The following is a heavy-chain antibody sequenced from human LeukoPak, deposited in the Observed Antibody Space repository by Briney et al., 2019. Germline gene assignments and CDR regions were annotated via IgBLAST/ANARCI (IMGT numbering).Heavy chain of an antibody. D-gene: IGHD1-26*01. J-gene: IGHJ4*02. V-gene: IGHV3-15*01. CDR3: TTVWELPQGKVN. Sequence: GGSLRLSCAASGFTFSSYGMSWVRQAPGKGLEWVGRIKSKTDGGTTDYAAPVKGRFTISRDDSKNTLYLQMNSLKTEDTAVYYCTTVWELPQGKVNWGQGTLVTVSS. CDR2: IKSKTDGGTT. CDR1: GFTFSSYG.